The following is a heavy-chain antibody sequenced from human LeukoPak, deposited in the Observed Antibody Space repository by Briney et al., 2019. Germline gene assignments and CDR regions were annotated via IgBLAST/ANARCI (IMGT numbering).Heavy chain of an antibody. CDR2: ISYDGSNK. V-gene: IGHV3-30-3*01. CDR3: ARLPWGEAAAGSDY. Sequence: GGSLRLSCAASGFTFSSYAMHRVRQAPGKGLEWVAVISYDGSNKYYADSVKGRFTISRDNSKNTLYLQMNSLRAEDTAVYYCARLPWGEAAAGSDYWGQGTLVTVSS. J-gene: IGHJ4*02. CDR1: GFTFSSYA. D-gene: IGHD6-13*01.